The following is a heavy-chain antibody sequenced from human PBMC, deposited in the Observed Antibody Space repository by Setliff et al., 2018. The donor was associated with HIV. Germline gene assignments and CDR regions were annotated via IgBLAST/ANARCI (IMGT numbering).Heavy chain of an antibody. CDR1: GGSISSSSYY. V-gene: IGHV4-31*01. Sequence: KPSETLSLTCTASGGSISSSSYYWNWFRQYPGKGLEWIGYIHYTGTTNQNPSLRSLITISLDTSKNQFSLKLTSVTAADTAVYYCARAPYVSGSFGWFDPWGQGTLVTVSS. CDR3: ARAPYVSGSFGWFDP. CDR2: IHYTGTT. J-gene: IGHJ5*02. D-gene: IGHD3-10*01.